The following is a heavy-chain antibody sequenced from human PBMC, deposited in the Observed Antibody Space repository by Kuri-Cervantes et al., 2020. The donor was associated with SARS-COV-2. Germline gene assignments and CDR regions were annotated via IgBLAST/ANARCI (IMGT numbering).Heavy chain of an antibody. Sequence: GGSLRLSCAASGFTFSSYAMHWVRQAPGKGLEWVAVIWYDGSNTYYADSVEGRSTISRDNSKTTLYLQMNSLRAEDTAVYYCARDPDYYDSSGYYGGFDYWGQGTLVTVSS. CDR2: IWYDGSNT. V-gene: IGHV3-33*01. CDR3: ARDPDYYDSSGYYGGFDY. CDR1: GFTFSSYA. D-gene: IGHD3-22*01. J-gene: IGHJ4*02.